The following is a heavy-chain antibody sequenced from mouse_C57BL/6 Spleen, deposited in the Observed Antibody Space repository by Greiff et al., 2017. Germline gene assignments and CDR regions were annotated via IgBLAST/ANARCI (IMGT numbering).Heavy chain of an antibody. V-gene: IGHV1-50*01. CDR3: ARYDYGLDY. D-gene: IGHD2-4*01. J-gene: IGHJ2*01. Sequence: QVQLQQPGAELVKPGASVKLSCKASGFTSTSYWMQWVKQRPGQGLEWIGEIDPSASYTNYNQKFKGKATLTVDTSSSTAYLQLSSLTSEDSAVYYCARYDYGLDYWGQGTTLTVSS. CDR2: IDPSASYT. CDR1: GFTSTSYW.